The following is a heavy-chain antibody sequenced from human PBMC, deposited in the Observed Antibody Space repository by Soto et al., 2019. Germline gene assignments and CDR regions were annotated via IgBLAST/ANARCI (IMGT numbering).Heavy chain of an antibody. V-gene: IGHV3-23*01. Sequence: RGSLRLSCAASGFTFSTYAMTWVRQAPGKGLEWLSTISGSGDSTFYADSVKGRFTFSRDNSKNTLYLQMSSLRAEDTAVYYCARPIRAGSLYYYGMDVWGQGATVTVSS. CDR2: ISGSGDST. CDR3: ARPIRAGSLYYYGMDV. D-gene: IGHD3-10*01. J-gene: IGHJ6*02. CDR1: GFTFSTYA.